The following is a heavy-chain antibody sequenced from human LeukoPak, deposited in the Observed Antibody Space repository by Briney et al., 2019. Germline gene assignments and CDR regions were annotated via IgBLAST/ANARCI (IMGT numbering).Heavy chain of an antibody. CDR3: AREEQQLVGPAFDI. J-gene: IGHJ3*02. CDR2: MNPNSGNT. V-gene: IGHV1-8*02. D-gene: IGHD6-13*01. Sequence: ASVKVSCKASGYTFTGYYMHWVRQAPGQGLEWMGWMNPNSGNTGYAQKFQGRVTMTRNTSISTAYMELSSLRSEDTAVYYCAREEQQLVGPAFDIWGQGTMVTVSS. CDR1: GYTFTGYY.